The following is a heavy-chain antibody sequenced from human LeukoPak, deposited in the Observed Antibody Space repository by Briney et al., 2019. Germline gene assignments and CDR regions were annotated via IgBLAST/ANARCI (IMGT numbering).Heavy chain of an antibody. Sequence: KSGESLKISCKGSGYYFNNYWITWVRQMPGKGLEWMGIIYPDDSQTRYSPSFQGQVTISADKSIRTAYLQWRSLKASDTAMYYCARHEIGRDRSSWYMSWGQGTLVTVSS. V-gene: IGHV5-51*01. CDR1: GYYFNNYW. J-gene: IGHJ1*01. CDR3: ARHEIGRDRSSWYMS. D-gene: IGHD6-13*01. CDR2: IYPDDSQT.